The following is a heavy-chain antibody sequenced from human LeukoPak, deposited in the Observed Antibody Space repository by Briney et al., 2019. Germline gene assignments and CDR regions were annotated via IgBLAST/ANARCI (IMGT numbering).Heavy chain of an antibody. CDR1: GGTFSSYA. CDR3: ARDADSSGYYYWSLDY. J-gene: IGHJ4*02. V-gene: IGHV1-69*13. D-gene: IGHD3-22*01. Sequence: ASVKVSCKASGGTFSSYATSWVRQAPGQGLEWMGGIIPIFGTANYAQKFQGRVTITADESTSTAYMELSSLRSEDTAVYYCARDADSSGYYYWSLDYWGQGTLVTVSS. CDR2: IIPIFGTA.